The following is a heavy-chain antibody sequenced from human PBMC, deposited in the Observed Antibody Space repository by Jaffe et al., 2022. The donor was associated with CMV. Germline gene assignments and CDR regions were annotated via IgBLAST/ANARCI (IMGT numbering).Heavy chain of an antibody. Sequence: QLQLQESGPGLVKPSETLSLTCTVSGGSISSSSYYWGWIRQPPGKGLEWIGSIYYSGSTYYNPSLKSRVTISVDTSKNQFSLKLSSVTAADTAVYYCARRDHADSSGYYQYYFDYWGQGTLVTVSS. J-gene: IGHJ4*02. CDR3: ARRDHADSSGYYQYYFDY. V-gene: IGHV4-39*01. D-gene: IGHD3-22*01. CDR2: IYYSGST. CDR1: GGSISSSSYY.